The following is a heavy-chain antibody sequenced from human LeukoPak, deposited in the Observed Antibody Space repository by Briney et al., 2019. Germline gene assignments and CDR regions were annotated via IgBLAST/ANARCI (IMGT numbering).Heavy chain of an antibody. V-gene: IGHV4-59*12. D-gene: IGHD3-22*01. J-gene: IGHJ3*02. CDR1: GGFISSYY. CDR3: ARAYYDSSGYWGNASDI. Sequence: SETLSLTCTVSGGFISSYYWSWIRQPPGKGLEWIGYIYHSGSTYYNPSLKSRVTISVDRSKNQFSLKLSSVTAADTAVYYCARAYYDSSGYWGNASDIWGQGTMVTVSS. CDR2: IYHSGST.